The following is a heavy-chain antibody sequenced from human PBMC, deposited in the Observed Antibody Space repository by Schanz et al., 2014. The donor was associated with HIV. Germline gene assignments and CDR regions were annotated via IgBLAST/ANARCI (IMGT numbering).Heavy chain of an antibody. V-gene: IGHV1-69*06. CDR3: ARTYTGDWSTGAD. J-gene: IGHJ4*02. D-gene: IGHD2-21*02. CDR2: IIPIFDTT. Sequence: QVQLVQSGAEVKKPGSSVKGFCRASGGTFINYAFSWVRQAPGPGLEWMGGIIPIFDTTNYAQKFQGRVTITADKSTSTVYMDLSSLRSEDTAVYYCARTYTGDWSTGADWGQGTLVTVSS. CDR1: GGTFINYA.